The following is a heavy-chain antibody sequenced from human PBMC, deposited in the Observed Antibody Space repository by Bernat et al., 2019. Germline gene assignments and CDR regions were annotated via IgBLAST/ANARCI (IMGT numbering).Heavy chain of an antibody. CDR2: TYPGASDT. D-gene: IGHD6-19*01. CDR3: ARRAYRSGGFDH. Sequence: EVQLVQSAAEVKKPGESLKISCKASGYSFTSYWIGWVRQMPGKGLEWMGITYPGASDTRYSPSFRGQVTISADKSISTAYLQWSSRKASDTAMYYGARRAYRSGGFDHWGQGTLVTVSS. V-gene: IGHV5-51*03. J-gene: IGHJ5*02. CDR1: GYSFTSYW.